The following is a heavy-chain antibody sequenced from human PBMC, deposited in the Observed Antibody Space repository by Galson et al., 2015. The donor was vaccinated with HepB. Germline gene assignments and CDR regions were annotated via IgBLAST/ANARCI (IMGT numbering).Heavy chain of an antibody. V-gene: IGHV3-21*01. Sequence: SLRLSCAASGFTFSSYSMNWVRQAPGKGLEWVSSISNSGSYTHYADSVKGRFTIFRDNAKNSLYLQMNSLSAEDTAVYYCTRGVGTTIMRSLIYWGQGTLVTVSS. J-gene: IGHJ4*02. CDR3: TRGVGTTIMRSLIY. D-gene: IGHD1-26*01. CDR2: ISNSGSYT. CDR1: GFTFSSYS.